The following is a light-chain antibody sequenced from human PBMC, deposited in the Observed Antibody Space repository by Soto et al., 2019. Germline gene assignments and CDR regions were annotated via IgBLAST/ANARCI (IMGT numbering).Light chain of an antibody. CDR1: QSVSNNY. Sequence: EIVLTQSPGTLSLSPGERATLSCRASQSVSNNYLAWYQQKPGQAPRLLIYGASNRAIGIPDRFSGSGSGTDFTLTISRLEPEDFAVYYCQQYGSSGTFGQGTRWIS. CDR2: GAS. CDR3: QQYGSSGT. J-gene: IGKJ1*01. V-gene: IGKV3-20*01.